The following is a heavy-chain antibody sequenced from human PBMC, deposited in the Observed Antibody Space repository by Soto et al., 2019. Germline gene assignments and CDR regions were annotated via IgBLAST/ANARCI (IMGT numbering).Heavy chain of an antibody. CDR3: AREGISYYYGMDV. V-gene: IGHV4-30-2*01. J-gene: IGHJ6*02. CDR1: GGSISIGGYS. Sequence: SETLSLTCAVSGGSISIGGYSWSCIRQPPGKGLEWIGYIYHSGSTYYNPSLKSRVTISVDRSKNQFSLKLSSVTAADTAVYYCAREGISYYYGMDVWGQGTTVTVSS. D-gene: IGHD2-15*01. CDR2: IYHSGST.